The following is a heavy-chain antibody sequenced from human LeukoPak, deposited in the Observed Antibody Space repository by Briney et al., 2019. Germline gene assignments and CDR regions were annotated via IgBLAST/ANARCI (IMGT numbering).Heavy chain of an antibody. CDR3: VNQISGWVY. CDR1: GFTFSSRP. Sequence: GGSLRLSCSASGFTFSSRPMHWVRQAPGKGLECVSGSSGNGRNTYYADSVKGRFTISRDNSKNTVYLQMSSLRPEDTAVYYCVNQISGWVYWGQGTLVTVSS. D-gene: IGHD6-19*01. J-gene: IGHJ4*02. CDR2: SSGNGRNT. V-gene: IGHV3-64D*06.